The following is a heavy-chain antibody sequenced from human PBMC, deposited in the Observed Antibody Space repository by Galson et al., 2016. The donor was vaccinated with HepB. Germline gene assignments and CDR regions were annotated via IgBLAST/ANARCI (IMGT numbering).Heavy chain of an antibody. CDR1: GGSISNYY. D-gene: IGHD6-13*01. V-gene: IGHV4-59*01. Sequence: SETLSLTCPVSGGSISNYYWSWIRQPPGKGLEWIAYIYYSGSTNQNPSLKSRVTISVDTSKNQFSLQLRSVTAADTAVYYCARDRGSAAGFDYWGQGTLVTVSS. CDR2: IYYSGST. J-gene: IGHJ4*02. CDR3: ARDRGSAAGFDY.